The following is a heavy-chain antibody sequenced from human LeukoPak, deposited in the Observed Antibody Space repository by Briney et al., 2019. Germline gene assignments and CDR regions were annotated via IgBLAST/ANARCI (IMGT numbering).Heavy chain of an antibody. V-gene: IGHV3-11*01. D-gene: IGHD5-18*01. CDR3: ARDLTARYSYGPLFDY. CDR1: GFTFSDYY. J-gene: IGHJ4*02. CDR2: ISSSGSTI. Sequence: PGGSLRLSCAASGFTFSDYYMSWIRQAPGKGLEWVSYISSSGSTIYYADSVKGRFTISRDNAKNSLYLQMNSLRAEDAAVYYCARDLTARYSYGPLFDYWGQGTLVTVSS.